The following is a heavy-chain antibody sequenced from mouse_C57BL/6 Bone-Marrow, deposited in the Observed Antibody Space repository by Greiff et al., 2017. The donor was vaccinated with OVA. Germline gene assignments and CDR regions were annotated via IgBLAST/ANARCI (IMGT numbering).Heavy chain of an antibody. J-gene: IGHJ2*01. CDR3: ARYRGYDYFYYFDY. D-gene: IGHD2-4*01. CDR1: GFTFTDYY. CDR2: IRNKANGYTT. Sequence: VQLQQSGGGLVQPGGSLSLSCAASGFTFTDYYMSWVRQPPGKALEWLGFIRNKANGYTTEYSASVKGRFTISRDNSQSILYLQMNALRAEDSATYYCARYRGYDYFYYFDYWGQGTTLTVSS. V-gene: IGHV7-3*01.